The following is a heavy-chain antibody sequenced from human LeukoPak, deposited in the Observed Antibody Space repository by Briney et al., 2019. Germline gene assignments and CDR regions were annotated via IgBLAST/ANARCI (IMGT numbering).Heavy chain of an antibody. CDR1: GYTFTGYY. CDR3: ARSRTGSGFLFDY. V-gene: IGHV1-2*02. J-gene: IGHJ4*02. CDR2: INPNSGGT. D-gene: IGHD3-10*01. Sequence: ASVKVSCKASGYTFTGYYMHWVRQAPGQGLEWRGWINPNSGGTNYAQKFQGRVTMTRATSISTAYMELSRLRSDDTAVYYCARSRTGSGFLFDYWGQGTLVTVSS.